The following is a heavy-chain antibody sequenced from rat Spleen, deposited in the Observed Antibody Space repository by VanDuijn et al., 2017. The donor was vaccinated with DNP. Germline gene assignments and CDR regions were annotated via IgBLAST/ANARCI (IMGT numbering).Heavy chain of an antibody. CDR1: GFTFSDYY. CDR3: ASLLLPNWFTY. V-gene: IGHV5S11*01. J-gene: IGHJ3*01. D-gene: IGHD1-1*01. CDR2: IGSDGYAP. Sequence: EVQLVESGGGLVQPGRSLKLSCAASGFTFSDYYMAWVRQAPTEGLKWVAYIGSDGYAPYYGDSVKGRFTISRDNAKRTLYLQMDSLRSEETATYYCASLLLPNWFTYWGQGTLVTVSS.